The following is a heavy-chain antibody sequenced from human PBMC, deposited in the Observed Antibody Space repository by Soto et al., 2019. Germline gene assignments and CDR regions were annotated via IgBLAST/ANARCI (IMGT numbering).Heavy chain of an antibody. Sequence: PGGSLRLSCAASGFTFSSYAMSWVRQAPGKGLEWVSAISGSGSSTYYADSVKGRFTISRDNSKSTLFLQMNSLRADDTAVYYCPKGSGYYYDGSGTLYKYYDMDVWGQGTTVTVSS. D-gene: IGHD3-22*01. CDR1: GFTFSSYA. J-gene: IGHJ6*02. CDR3: PKGSGYYYDGSGTLYKYYDMDV. V-gene: IGHV3-23*01. CDR2: ISGSGSST.